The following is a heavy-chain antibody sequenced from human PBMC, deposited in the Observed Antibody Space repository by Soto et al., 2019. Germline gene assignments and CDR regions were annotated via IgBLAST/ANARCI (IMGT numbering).Heavy chain of an antibody. J-gene: IGHJ4*02. CDR1: GFTFNNAW. CDR3: TTDDPINRY. CDR2: IKSKTDGGTT. Sequence: GGSLRLSCSASGFTFNNAWMTWVRQAPGKGLEWVARIKSKTDGGTTDYAAPVKVRFSISRDDSKNTVYLQMNSLKTEDTAVYYCTTDDPINRYWGQGTLVTVSS. V-gene: IGHV3-15*01.